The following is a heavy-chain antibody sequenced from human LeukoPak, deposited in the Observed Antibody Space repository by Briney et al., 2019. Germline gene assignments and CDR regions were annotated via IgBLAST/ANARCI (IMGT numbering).Heavy chain of an antibody. CDR2: VRYDETHE. CDR3: AKVVLEYQYYYYYMDV. D-gene: IGHD1-1*01. Sequence: GGSLSLSCAASGFTFSSYDMQWVRQAPGKGLEWVAFVRYDETHEYYLDSVKGRFTISRDNSKNTLYLQMNSLRAEDTAVYYCAKVVLEYQYYYYYMDVWGKGTTVIISS. J-gene: IGHJ6*03. CDR1: GFTFSSYD. V-gene: IGHV3-30*02.